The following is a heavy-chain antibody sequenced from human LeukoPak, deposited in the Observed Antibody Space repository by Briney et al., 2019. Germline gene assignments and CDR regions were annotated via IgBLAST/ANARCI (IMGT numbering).Heavy chain of an antibody. Sequence: ASVKVSCKASGYAFTSYYMHWVRQAPGQGLEWMGIINPSGGSTSYAQKFQGRVTMTRDTSTSTVYMELSSLRSEDTAVYYCAGSSGIKLWFGDTKDYYGMDVWGQGTTVTVSS. J-gene: IGHJ6*02. V-gene: IGHV1-46*01. CDR2: INPSGGST. CDR3: AGSSGIKLWFGDTKDYYGMDV. CDR1: GYAFTSYY. D-gene: IGHD3-10*01.